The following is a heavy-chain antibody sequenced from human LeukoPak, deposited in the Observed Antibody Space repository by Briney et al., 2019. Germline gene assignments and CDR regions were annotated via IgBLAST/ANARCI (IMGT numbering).Heavy chain of an antibody. CDR3: ARVRGTGSAKNWYFDL. CDR2: IKQDGIGK. Sequence: PGGCLRLAWAASGFTVSSYWMSSVRRAAGEGLGWVADIKQDGIGKYYVDSEKGRFTISRENDKNSLYLQMNSLRAEDTAVYYCARVRGTGSAKNWYFDLWGRGTLVTVSS. D-gene: IGHD2-15*01. V-gene: IGHV3-7*01. J-gene: IGHJ2*01. CDR1: GFTVSSYW.